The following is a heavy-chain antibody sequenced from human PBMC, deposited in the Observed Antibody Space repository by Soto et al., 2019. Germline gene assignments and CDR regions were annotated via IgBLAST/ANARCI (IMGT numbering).Heavy chain of an antibody. CDR3: VRGGILEANRPYYHYGLDV. CDR1: GYTFSTYG. D-gene: IGHD1-1*01. V-gene: IGHV1-18*01. CDR2: VSPYNGNT. J-gene: IGHJ6*02. Sequence: SVKVSCKVFGYTFSTYGLSWVRQAPGQGLEWMGWVSPYNGNTYYAPGLQGRVTMTTDTSTNTAYMSLRSLRSDDTAIYYCVRGGILEANRPYYHYGLDVWGQGTPVTVSS.